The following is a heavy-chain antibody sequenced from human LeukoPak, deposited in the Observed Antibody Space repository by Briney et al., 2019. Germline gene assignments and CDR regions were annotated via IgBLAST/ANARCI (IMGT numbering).Heavy chain of an antibody. CDR2: LYYSGST. CDR1: GYSISSGYY. Sequence: SETLSLTCTVSGYSISSGYYWGWIRQPPGKGLEWIGYLYYSGSTNYNPSLKSRVTISVDTSKNQFSLKLTSVTAADTAVYYCAREAYYYGSGSYFPYFDYWGQGTLVTVSS. J-gene: IGHJ4*02. V-gene: IGHV4-38-2*02. D-gene: IGHD3-10*01. CDR3: AREAYYYGSGSYFPYFDY.